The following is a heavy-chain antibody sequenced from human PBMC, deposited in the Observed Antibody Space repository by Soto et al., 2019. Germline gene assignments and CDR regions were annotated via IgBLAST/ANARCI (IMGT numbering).Heavy chain of an antibody. J-gene: IGHJ3*02. D-gene: IGHD2-2*02. CDR3: ARDVGTYCSSTSCYMDAFDI. CDR2: INAGNGNT. V-gene: IGHV1-3*01. Sequence: QVQLVQSGAEVKKPGASVKVSCKASGYTFTSYAMHWVRQAPGQRLEWMGWINAGNGNTKYSQKFQGRVTITRDTSASKAYMGLSSLRSEDTAVYYCARDVGTYCSSTSCYMDAFDIWGQGTMVTVSS. CDR1: GYTFTSYA.